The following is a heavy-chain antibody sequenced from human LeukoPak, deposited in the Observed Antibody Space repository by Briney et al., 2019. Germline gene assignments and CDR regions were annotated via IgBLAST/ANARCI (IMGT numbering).Heavy chain of an antibody. V-gene: IGHV3-74*01. J-gene: IGHJ4*02. Sequence: GGSLRLSCAASGFTFSTYWMHWVRQAPGKGLVWVSRTNSDGSSTTYADSVKGRFTISRDNAKNTLYLQMNILRAEDTAVYYCASGYYYGSGSPDYWGEGSLVTVSS. D-gene: IGHD3-10*01. CDR3: ASGYYYGSGSPDY. CDR1: GFTFSTYW. CDR2: TNSDGSST.